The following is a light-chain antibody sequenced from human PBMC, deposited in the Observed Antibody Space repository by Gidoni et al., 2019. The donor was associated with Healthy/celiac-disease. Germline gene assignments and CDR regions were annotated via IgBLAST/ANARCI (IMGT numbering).Light chain of an antibody. CDR1: QGISSY. CDR2: AAS. V-gene: IGKV1-9*01. J-gene: IGKJ4*01. CDR3: QQLNSYPLT. Sequence: DIQLTQSPSFLSASVGDRVTITCRASQGISSYLAWYQQKPGKAPKLLIYAASTLQSGVPSRFSGSGSGTEFTLTISSLQPEDFATYYCQQLNSYPLTFXGXTKVKIK.